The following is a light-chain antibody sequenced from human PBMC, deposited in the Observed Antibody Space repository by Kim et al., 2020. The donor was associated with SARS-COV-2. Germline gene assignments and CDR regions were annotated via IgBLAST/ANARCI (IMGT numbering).Light chain of an antibody. CDR1: QSISSW. Sequence: ASVGDRVTTTCRASQSISSWLAWYQQKPGKAPKLLIYKASSLESGVPSRFSGSGSGTEFTLTISSLQPDDFATYYCQQYNTYSYTFGQGTKLEI. V-gene: IGKV1-5*03. CDR3: QQYNTYSYT. J-gene: IGKJ2*01. CDR2: KAS.